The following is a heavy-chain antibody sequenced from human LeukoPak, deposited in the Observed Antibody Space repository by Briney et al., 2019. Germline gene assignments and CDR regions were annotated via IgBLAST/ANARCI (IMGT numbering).Heavy chain of an antibody. CDR2: IYHSGST. CDR3: ARDNIVVVAATKAYYFDY. CDR1: GGSIGSSSYY. J-gene: IGHJ4*02. V-gene: IGHV4-39*07. D-gene: IGHD2-15*01. Sequence: PSETLSLTCTVSGGSIGSSSYYWGWIRQPPGKGLEWIGSIYHSGSTYYNPSLKSRVTISVDTSKNQFSLKLSSVTAADTAVYYCARDNIVVVAATKAYYFDYWGQGTLVTVSS.